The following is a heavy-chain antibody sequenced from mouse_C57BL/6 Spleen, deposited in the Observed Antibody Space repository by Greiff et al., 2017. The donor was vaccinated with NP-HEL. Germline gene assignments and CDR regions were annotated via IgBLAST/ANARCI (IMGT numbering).Heavy chain of an antibody. V-gene: IGHV1-69*01. Sequence: VQLQQSGAELVMPGASVKLSCKASGYTFTSYWMHWVKQRPGQGLEWIGEIDPSDSYTNYNQKFKGKSTLTVDKSSSTAYMQLSSLTSEDSAVYYCARSFTTVPYYAMDYWGQGTSVTVSS. J-gene: IGHJ4*01. D-gene: IGHD1-1*01. CDR1: GYTFTSYW. CDR3: ARSFTTVPYYAMDY. CDR2: IDPSDSYT.